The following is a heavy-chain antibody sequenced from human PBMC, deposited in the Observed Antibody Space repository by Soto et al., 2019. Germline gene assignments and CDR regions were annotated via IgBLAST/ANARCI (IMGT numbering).Heavy chain of an antibody. D-gene: IGHD2-8*02. CDR3: ARDPGAGGVLDY. CDR2: ISYDGSNK. CDR1: GFTFSSYA. Sequence: GGSLRLSCAASGFTFSSYAMHWVRQAPGKGLEWVAVISYDGSNKYYADSVKGRFTISRDNSKNTLYLQMNSLRAEDTAVYYCARDPGAGGVLDYWGQGTLVTVSS. J-gene: IGHJ4*02. V-gene: IGHV3-30-3*01.